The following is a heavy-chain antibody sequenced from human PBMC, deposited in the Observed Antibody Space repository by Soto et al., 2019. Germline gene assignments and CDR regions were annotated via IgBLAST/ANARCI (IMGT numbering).Heavy chain of an antibody. D-gene: IGHD3-22*01. CDR1: VFRFISYS. J-gene: IGHJ4*02. CDR3: ATMNGYFEY. V-gene: IGHV3-23*01. CDR2: ITATGDRT. Sequence: PGWSLRLACAYSVFRFISYSMRWVRQTPGKGLEWVAAITATGDRTYYADSVTGRFTISRDNSKKTHYLQMTSLRAEDTAMYYCATMNGYFEYWGQGTPVTVSS.